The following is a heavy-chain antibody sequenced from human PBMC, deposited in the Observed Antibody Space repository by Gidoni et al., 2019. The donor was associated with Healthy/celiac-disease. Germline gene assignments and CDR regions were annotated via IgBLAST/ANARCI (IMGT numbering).Heavy chain of an antibody. CDR2: IWYDGSNK. D-gene: IGHD4-17*01. V-gene: IGHV3-33*01. J-gene: IGHJ3*02. CDR3: AREGRMTTVTSGAFDI. CDR1: GFTFSSYG. Sequence: QVQLVESGGGVVQPGRSLRRSCAASGFTFSSYGMHWVRQAPGKGLEWGAVIWYDGSNKYYADSVKGRFTISRDNSKNTLYLQMNSLRAEDTAVYYCAREGRMTTVTSGAFDIWGQGTMVTVSS.